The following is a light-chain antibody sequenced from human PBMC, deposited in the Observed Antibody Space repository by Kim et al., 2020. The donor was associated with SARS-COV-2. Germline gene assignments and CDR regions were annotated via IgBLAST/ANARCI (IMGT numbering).Light chain of an antibody. V-gene: IGLV6-57*03. Sequence: TTASRRSSCSASNYVQLYHPRPASALPTVIFDDNHRPSGVPARFSVSINSSSTSASPTISGLKTEDEDDYYCQSYYSSNSGVFGGGTQLTVL. CDR3: QSYYSSNSGV. J-gene: IGLJ3*02. CDR2: DDN. CDR1: SCSASNY.